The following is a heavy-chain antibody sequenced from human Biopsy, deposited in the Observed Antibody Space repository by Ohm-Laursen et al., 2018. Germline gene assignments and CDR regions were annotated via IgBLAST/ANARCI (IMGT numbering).Heavy chain of an antibody. D-gene: IGHD6-6*01. J-gene: IGHJ4*02. V-gene: IGHV4-4*07. CDR3: ASGEYSSSIFDH. Sequence: SDTLSLTCTVSGGSIISYYWNWIRQPAGQGLEWIGRIYSSGGTKYNPSLKSRVTMSVDTSKKQLSLKVRSVTAADTAVYYCASGEYSSSIFDHWGQGTLVTVSS. CDR2: IYSSGGT. CDR1: GGSIISYY.